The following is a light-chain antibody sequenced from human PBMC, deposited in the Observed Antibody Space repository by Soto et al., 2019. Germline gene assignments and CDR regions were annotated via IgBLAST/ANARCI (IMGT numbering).Light chain of an antibody. J-gene: IGKJ4*01. Sequence: DIVMTQSPDSLAVSLGGRATINCKSSQSILYSSNNKNYLAWYQVKPGQPPKLLMSWASARESEVPGRFSGDGSGTDFTLTISSLQAEDVAVYFCQQYYNIPLTFGGGTKVEIK. V-gene: IGKV4-1*01. CDR1: QSILYSSNNKNY. CDR2: WAS. CDR3: QQYYNIPLT.